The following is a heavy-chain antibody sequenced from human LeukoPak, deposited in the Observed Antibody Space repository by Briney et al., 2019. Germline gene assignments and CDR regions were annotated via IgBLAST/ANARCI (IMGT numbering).Heavy chain of an antibody. CDR3: ASGEFTMVRGVIINQFDY. V-gene: IGHV4-39*07. Sequence: SETLSLTCTVSGGSISSSSYYWGWIRQPPGKGLEWIGSIYYSGSTYYNPSLKSRVTISVDTSKNQFSLKLSSVTAADTAVYYCASGEFTMVRGVIINQFDYWGQGTLVTVSS. J-gene: IGHJ4*02. CDR1: GGSISSSSYY. D-gene: IGHD3-10*01. CDR2: IYYSGST.